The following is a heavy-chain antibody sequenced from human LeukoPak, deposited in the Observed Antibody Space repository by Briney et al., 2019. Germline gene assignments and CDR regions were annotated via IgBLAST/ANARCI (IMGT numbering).Heavy chain of an antibody. CDR1: GFTFSSYS. V-gene: IGHV3-21*01. Sequence: GGSLRLSCAASGFTFSSYSMNWVRQAPGKGLEWVSSISGSSSFIYYADSVKGRFTISRDNAKNSLYLQMNSLRGEDTAVYYCARGGSTSSSSHFHHWGQGTLVTVSS. CDR2: ISGSSSFI. CDR3: ARGGSTSSSSHFHH. D-gene: IGHD6-6*01. J-gene: IGHJ1*01.